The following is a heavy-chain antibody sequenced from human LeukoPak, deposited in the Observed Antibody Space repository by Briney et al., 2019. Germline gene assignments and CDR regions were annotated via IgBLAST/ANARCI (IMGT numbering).Heavy chain of an antibody. D-gene: IGHD5-24*01. CDR3: ARSDGFDQHFDY. CDR1: GYSFTSYW. CDR2: IFPVDSAT. J-gene: IGHJ4*02. Sequence: GEPLKISWEGSGYSFTSYWIGWVRQMHGKGLEWMGIIFPVDSATRYSPSFQGQVTISADKSINTAYLQWSSLRASDTAMYYCARSDGFDQHFDYWGQGTLVTVSS. V-gene: IGHV5-51*01.